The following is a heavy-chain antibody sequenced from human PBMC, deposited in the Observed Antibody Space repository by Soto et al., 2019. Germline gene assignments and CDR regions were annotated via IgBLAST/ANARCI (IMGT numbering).Heavy chain of an antibody. CDR1: GYTFTGYY. J-gene: IGHJ5*02. CDR2: INPNSGGT. D-gene: IGHD3-10*01. V-gene: IGHV1-2*04. CDR3: ARNYYGSGSYTYNWFDP. Sequence: GASVKVSCKASGYTFTGYYMHWVRQAPGQGLEWMGWINPNSGGTNYAQKFQGWVTMTRDTSISTAYMELSRLRSDDTAVYYCARNYYGSGSYTYNWFDPWGQGTLVTVS.